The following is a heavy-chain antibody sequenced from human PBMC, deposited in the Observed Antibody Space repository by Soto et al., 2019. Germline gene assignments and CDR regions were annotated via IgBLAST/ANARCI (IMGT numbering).Heavy chain of an antibody. CDR1: GFTFSSYA. CDR3: AKDPIFEWELLPIAAFDY. V-gene: IGHV3-23*01. CDR2: ISGSGGST. D-gene: IGHD1-26*01. Sequence: HPGGSLRLSCAASGFTFSSYAMSWVRQAPGKGLEWVSAISGSGGSTYYADSVKGRFTISRDNSKNTLYLQMNSLRAEDTAVYYCAKDPIFEWELLPIAAFDYWGQGTLVTVSS. J-gene: IGHJ4*02.